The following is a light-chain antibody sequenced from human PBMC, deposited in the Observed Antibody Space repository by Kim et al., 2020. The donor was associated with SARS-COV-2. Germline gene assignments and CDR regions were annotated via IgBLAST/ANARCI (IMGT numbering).Light chain of an antibody. Sequence: SYELTQPPSVSVAPGKTARITCGGNNIGSKSVHWYQQKPGQAPVLVIYYDSDRPSGIPERFSGSNSGNTATLTISRVEAGDEADYYCQVWDSSSHPVVFG. CDR3: QVWDSSSHPVV. CDR2: YDS. CDR1: NIGSKS. J-gene: IGLJ2*01. V-gene: IGLV3-21*04.